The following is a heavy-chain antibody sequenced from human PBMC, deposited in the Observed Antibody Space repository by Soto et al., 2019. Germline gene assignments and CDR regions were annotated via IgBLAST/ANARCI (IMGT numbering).Heavy chain of an antibody. V-gene: IGHV1-18*01. CDR1: GFRFSDYG. D-gene: IGHD3-16*01. CDR2: ISAFNGNT. CDR3: ARSYYLADAFDV. Sequence: ASVKVSCKASGFRFSDYGFNWLRQAPGQGLEWMGWISAFNGNTETAQGLQDRVTMTTDSSTTTAHMDLTNLTTDDTAIYYCARSYYLADAFDVWGQGTMVTVS. J-gene: IGHJ3*01.